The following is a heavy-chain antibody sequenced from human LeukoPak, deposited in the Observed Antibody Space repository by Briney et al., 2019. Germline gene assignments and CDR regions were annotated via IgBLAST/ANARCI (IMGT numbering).Heavy chain of an antibody. Sequence: ASVKVSCKASGGTFSSYAISWVRQAPGQGLGWLGRIIPILGIANYAQKFQGRVTITADKSTSTAYMELSSLRSEDTAVYYCAGGLQFLDYWGQGTLVTVSS. CDR1: GGTFSSYA. CDR3: AGGLQFLDY. D-gene: IGHD5-24*01. CDR2: IIPILGIA. J-gene: IGHJ4*02. V-gene: IGHV1-69*04.